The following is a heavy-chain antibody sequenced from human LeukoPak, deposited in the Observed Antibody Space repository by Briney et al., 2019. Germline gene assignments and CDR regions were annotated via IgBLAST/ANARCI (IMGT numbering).Heavy chain of an antibody. CDR2: IIPIFGTA. CDR3: ARAGITYYDILTGYYPKNYYYYYMDV. V-gene: IGHV1-69*06. Sequence: GASVKVSCKASGGTFSSYAISWVRQAPGQGLEWMGGIIPIFGTANYAQKFQGRVTITADKSTGTAYMELSSLRSEDTAVYYCARAGITYYDILTGYYPKNYYYYYMDVWGKGTTVTVSS. D-gene: IGHD3-9*01. J-gene: IGHJ6*03. CDR1: GGTFSSYA.